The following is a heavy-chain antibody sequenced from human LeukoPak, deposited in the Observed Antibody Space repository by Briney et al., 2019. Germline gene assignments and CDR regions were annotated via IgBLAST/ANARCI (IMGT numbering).Heavy chain of an antibody. CDR1: GFSFSSYC. J-gene: IGHJ4*02. V-gene: IGHV3-7*01. CDR3: AKAGGDIKYRHFDF. CDR2: IREDGSET. D-gene: IGHD2-2*01. Sequence: PGGSLRLSCAASGFSFSSYCMNWVRQAPGKGLEWVAIIREDGSETYYVDSVKGRFTISRDNAKNSLYLQTNSLRVEDTAVYYCAKAGGDIKYRHFDFWGQGTLVTVSS.